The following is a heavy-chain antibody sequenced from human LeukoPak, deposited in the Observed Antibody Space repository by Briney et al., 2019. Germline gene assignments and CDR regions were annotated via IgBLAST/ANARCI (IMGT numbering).Heavy chain of an antibody. Sequence: GGSLRLSCAASGFTFSSYWMHWVRQAPGKGLVWVSRINSDGSSTSYADSVKGRFTISRDNAKNTLYLQMNSLRAEDTAVYYCARDSTEKYYYDSSGYPTWGQGTLVTVFS. CDR1: GFTFSSYW. J-gene: IGHJ4*02. V-gene: IGHV3-74*01. CDR2: INSDGSST. CDR3: ARDSTEKYYYDSSGYPT. D-gene: IGHD3-22*01.